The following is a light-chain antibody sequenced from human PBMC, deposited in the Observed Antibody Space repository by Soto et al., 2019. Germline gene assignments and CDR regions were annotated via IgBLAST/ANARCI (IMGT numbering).Light chain of an antibody. CDR1: SSDVGGYNY. CDR3: SSYTSSSTLWV. V-gene: IGLV2-14*01. J-gene: IGLJ3*02. CDR2: EVS. Sequence: QSALTQPASVSGSPGQSITISCTGTSSDVGGYNYVSWYQQHPGKAPKLMIYEVSNRPSGISNRFSGSKSDNTASLTISGLQAEDEADYYCSSYTSSSTLWVFGGGTKLTVL.